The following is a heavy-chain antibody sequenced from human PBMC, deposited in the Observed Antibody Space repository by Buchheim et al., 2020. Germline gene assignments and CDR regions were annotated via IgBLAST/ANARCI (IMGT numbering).Heavy chain of an antibody. D-gene: IGHD5-18*01. CDR2: IYYSGST. Sequence: QLQLQESGPGLVKPSETLSLTCTVSGGSISSSSYYWGWIRQPPGKGLEWIGSIYYSGSTYYNPSLKSRVTISVDTSKNQFSLKLSSVTAADTAVYYCARQSQTQLWFPDRAFDIWGQGT. J-gene: IGHJ3*02. V-gene: IGHV4-39*01. CDR3: ARQSQTQLWFPDRAFDI. CDR1: GGSISSSSYY.